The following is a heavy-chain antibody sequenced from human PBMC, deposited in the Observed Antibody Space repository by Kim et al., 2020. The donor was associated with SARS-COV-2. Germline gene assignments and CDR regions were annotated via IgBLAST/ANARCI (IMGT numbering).Heavy chain of an antibody. D-gene: IGHD6-13*01. Sequence: SVKVSCKASGGTFSSYAISWVRQAPGQGLEWMGGIIPIFGTANYAQKFQGRVTITADESTSTAYMELSSLRSEDTAVYYCARGEIAAADNYYYYGMDVWGQGTTVTVSS. J-gene: IGHJ6*02. CDR3: ARGEIAAADNYYYYGMDV. CDR1: GGTFSSYA. CDR2: IIPIFGTA. V-gene: IGHV1-69*13.